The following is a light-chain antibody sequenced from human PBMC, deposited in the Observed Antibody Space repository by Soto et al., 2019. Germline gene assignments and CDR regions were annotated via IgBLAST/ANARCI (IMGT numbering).Light chain of an antibody. CDR1: QSVSSSY. Sequence: EIVLTQSPGTLSLSPGERATLSCRASQSVSSSYLAWYQQQPGQAPRLLIYGASSRATGIPDRFSGSGYGTDFSLTISRLEPEDFAVYYCEQYGSSPLTFGGGTKVDIK. CDR2: GAS. V-gene: IGKV3-20*01. CDR3: EQYGSSPLT. J-gene: IGKJ4*01.